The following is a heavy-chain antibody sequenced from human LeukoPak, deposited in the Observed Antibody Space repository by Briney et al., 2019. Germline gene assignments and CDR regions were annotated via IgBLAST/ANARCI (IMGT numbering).Heavy chain of an antibody. CDR1: GFTFSSYG. Sequence: PGGSLRLSCAASGFTFSSYGMHWVRQAPGKGLEWVAVISYDGSNKYYADSVKGRFTISRDNSKNTLYLQMNSLRAEDTAVYYCAKSLIVVVTGAFDIWGQGTMVTVSS. CDR3: AKSLIVVVTGAFDI. D-gene: IGHD3-22*01. J-gene: IGHJ3*02. V-gene: IGHV3-30*18. CDR2: ISYDGSNK.